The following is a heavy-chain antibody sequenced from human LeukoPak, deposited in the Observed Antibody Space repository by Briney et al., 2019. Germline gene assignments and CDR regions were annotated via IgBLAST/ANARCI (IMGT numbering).Heavy chain of an antibody. CDR1: GGSISSGGYY. J-gene: IGHJ4*02. D-gene: IGHD3-3*01. CDR3: ARGPYYDLWSGYYSRTLDY. CDR2: IYYSGST. Sequence: PSETLSLTCTVSGGSISSGGYYWSWIRQHPGKGLEWIGYIYYSGSTYYNPSLKSRVTISVDTSKNQFSLKLSSVTAADTAVYYCARGPYYDLWSGYYSRTLDYWGQGTLVTVSS. V-gene: IGHV4-31*03.